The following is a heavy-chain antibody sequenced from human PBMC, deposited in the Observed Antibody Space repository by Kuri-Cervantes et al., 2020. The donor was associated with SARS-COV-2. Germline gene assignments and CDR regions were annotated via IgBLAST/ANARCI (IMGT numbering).Heavy chain of an antibody. CDR1: GGSLSGNF. CDR3: ARQRYSGSYY. J-gene: IGHJ4*02. Sequence: ESLKISCAVYGGSLSGNFWSWIRQPPGKGLEWIGEINHSGNTNYDPSLKSRVTISVDTSNNQFSLKLSSVTAADTAVYYCARQRYSGSYYWGQGTLVTVSS. CDR2: INHSGNT. V-gene: IGHV4-34*01. D-gene: IGHD1-26*01.